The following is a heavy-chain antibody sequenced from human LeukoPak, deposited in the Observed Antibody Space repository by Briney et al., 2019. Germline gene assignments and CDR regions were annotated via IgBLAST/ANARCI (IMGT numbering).Heavy chain of an antibody. D-gene: IGHD1-14*01. V-gene: IGHV3-74*01. J-gene: IGHJ5*02. CDR1: GFTFSSYW. CDR3: ARGAPGENWFDP. Sequence: GGSLRLSCAASGFTFSSYWMHWVRQAPGKGLVWVSRINSDGSGTSYADSVKGRFTISRDNAKNTLYLQMNSLRAEDTAVYYCARGAPGENWFDPWGQGTLVTVSS. CDR2: INSDGSGT.